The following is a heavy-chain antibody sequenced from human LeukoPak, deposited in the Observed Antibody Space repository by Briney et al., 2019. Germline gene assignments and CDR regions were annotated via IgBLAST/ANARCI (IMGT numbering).Heavy chain of an antibody. V-gene: IGHV4-59*01. CDR3: ARENGPYSSSWHIFDY. CDR2: ICYSGST. J-gene: IGHJ4*02. Sequence: SETLSLTCTVSGGSISSYYWSWIRQPPGKGLEWIGYICYSGSTNYNPSLKSRATISVDTSKNQFSLKLSSVTAADTAVYYCARENGPYSSSWHIFDYWGQGTLVTVSS. D-gene: IGHD6-13*01. CDR1: GGSISSYY.